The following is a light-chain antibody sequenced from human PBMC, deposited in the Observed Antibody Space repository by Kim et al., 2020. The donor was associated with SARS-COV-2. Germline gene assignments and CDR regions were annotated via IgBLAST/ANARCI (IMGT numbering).Light chain of an antibody. V-gene: IGKV1-39*01. CDR2: TTS. CDR3: QQSYSNLYT. J-gene: IGKJ2*01. Sequence: LSASVGDRVTVTCRASQTVGTFLNWYQQKPGKAPKLLISTTSTLQDGVPSRFSGSGSGTDFTLTVTSLQPEDVATYYCQQSYSNLYTFGQGTKLEIK. CDR1: QTVGTF.